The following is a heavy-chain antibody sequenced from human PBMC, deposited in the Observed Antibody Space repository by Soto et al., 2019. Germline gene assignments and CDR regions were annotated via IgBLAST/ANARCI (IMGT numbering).Heavy chain of an antibody. CDR1: GYSFTSYW. D-gene: IGHD2-2*01. V-gene: IGHV5-10-1*01. Sequence: GESLKISCNGSGYSFTSYWISWVRQMPGKGLEWMGRIDPSDSYTNYSPSFQGHVTIPADKSISTAYLQWSSLKASDTAMYYCARHIVVPAATDMGFLEWLTHYGMDVWGQGTTVTVSS. CDR2: IDPSDSYT. J-gene: IGHJ6*02. CDR3: ARHIVVPAATDMGFLEWLTHYGMDV.